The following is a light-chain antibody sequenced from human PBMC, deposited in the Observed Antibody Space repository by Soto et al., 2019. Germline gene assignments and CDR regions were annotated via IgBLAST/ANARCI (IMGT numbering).Light chain of an antibody. V-gene: IGKV4-1*01. CDR3: QQYYSTPPVT. CDR2: WAS. CDR1: QSVLYSSNNKNY. J-gene: IGKJ1*01. Sequence: DIVMTQSPDSLAVSLGERATINCKSSQSVLYSSNNKNYLAWYQQKPGQPPKLLIYWASTRESGVPDRFSGSGSGIDFTLTISSLQAEDVAVYYCQQYYSTPPVTFGQGTKVEIK.